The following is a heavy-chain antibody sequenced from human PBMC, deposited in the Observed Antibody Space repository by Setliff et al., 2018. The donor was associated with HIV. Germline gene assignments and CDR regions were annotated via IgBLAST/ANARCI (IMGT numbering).Heavy chain of an antibody. Sequence: SLTCAVYGGSFSGYYWIWIRQFPGKGLEWIGEINHSGSTNYNPSLKSRVTILVDTSKNQFYLKLSSVTAADTAVYYCATKPMIRGKPFDNWGQGTLVTVSS. J-gene: IGHJ4*02. CDR2: INHSGST. CDR3: ATKPMIRGKPFDN. V-gene: IGHV4-34*01. CDR1: GGSFSGYY. D-gene: IGHD3-10*01.